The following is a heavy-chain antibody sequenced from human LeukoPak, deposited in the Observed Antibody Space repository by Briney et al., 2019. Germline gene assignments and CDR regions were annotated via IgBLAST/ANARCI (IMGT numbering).Heavy chain of an antibody. CDR2: IKQDGSEK. CDR1: EFTFSSYW. V-gene: IGHV3-7*01. Sequence: GGSLRLSCAASEFTFSSYWMSWVRQAPGKGLEWVANIKQDGSEKYYVDSVKGRFTISRDNAKNSLYLQMNSLRAEDTAVYYCARDLYYDFWSGYYQYYYGMDVWGQGTTVTVSS. D-gene: IGHD3-3*01. J-gene: IGHJ6*02. CDR3: ARDLYYDFWSGYYQYYYGMDV.